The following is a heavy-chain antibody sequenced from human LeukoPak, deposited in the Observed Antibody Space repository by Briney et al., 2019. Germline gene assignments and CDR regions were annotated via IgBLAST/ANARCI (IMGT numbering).Heavy chain of an antibody. V-gene: IGHV3-7*03. D-gene: IGHD4-23*01. J-gene: IGHJ4*02. Sequence: GGSLRLSCSGSGFSFSSYWMSWVRQAPGKGLEWVANIKQDGSEKYYVDSVKGRFTISRDNAKKLLSLQLNTLRAGDTAVYYCARAYGGFDYWGQGTLVTVSS. CDR1: GFSFSSYW. CDR3: ARAYGGFDY. CDR2: IKQDGSEK.